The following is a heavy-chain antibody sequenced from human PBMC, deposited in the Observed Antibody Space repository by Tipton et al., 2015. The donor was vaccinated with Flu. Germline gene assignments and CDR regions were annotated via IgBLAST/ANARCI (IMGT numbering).Heavy chain of an antibody. CDR1: GFTFDDYA. D-gene: IGHD6-6*01. CDR2: MSWNSGSI. J-gene: IGHJ4*02. CDR3: AKNLSARPRPPFDY. Sequence: LSLTCAASGFTFDDYAMHWVRQAPGKGLEWVSGMSWNSGSIGYADSVKGRFTISRDNAKDSLYLQMNSLRAEDTALYYCAKNLSARPRPPFDYWGQATLVTVSS. V-gene: IGHV3-9*01.